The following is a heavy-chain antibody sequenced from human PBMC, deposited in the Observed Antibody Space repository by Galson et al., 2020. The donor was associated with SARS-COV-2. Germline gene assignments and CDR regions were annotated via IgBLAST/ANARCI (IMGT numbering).Heavy chain of an antibody. CDR2: IYHSGST. V-gene: IGHV4-38-2*02. CDR3: ARDWGYGMDV. CDR1: GYAISSGYY. J-gene: IGHJ6*02. D-gene: IGHD3-16*01. Sequence: ASETLSLTCTVSGYAISSGYYWGWIRQSPGRGLEWIGNIYHSGSTYSNPSLKSRVTISVDTSTNQFSLKLTSVTAADTAVYFCARDWGYGMDVWGQGTTVTVSS.